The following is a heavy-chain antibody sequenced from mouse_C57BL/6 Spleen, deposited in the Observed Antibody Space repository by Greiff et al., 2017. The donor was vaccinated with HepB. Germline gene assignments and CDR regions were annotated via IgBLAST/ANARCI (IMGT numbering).Heavy chain of an antibody. Sequence: DVMLVESGGGLVKPGGSLKLSCAASGFTFSDYGMHWVRQAPEKGLEWVAYISSGSSTIYYADTVKGRFTISRDNAKNTLFLQMTSLRSEDTAMYYCARPDYDVFAYWGQGTLVTVSA. CDR1: GFTFSDYG. V-gene: IGHV5-17*01. CDR2: ISSGSSTI. J-gene: IGHJ3*01. D-gene: IGHD2-4*01. CDR3: ARPDYDVFAY.